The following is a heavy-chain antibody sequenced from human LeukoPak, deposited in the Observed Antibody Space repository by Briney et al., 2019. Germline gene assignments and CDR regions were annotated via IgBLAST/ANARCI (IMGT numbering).Heavy chain of an antibody. CDR1: GFTFSSYG. Sequence: PGGSLRLSCAASGFTFSSYGMHWVRQAPGKGLEWVAVISYDGSNKYYADSVKGRFTISRDNSKNTLYLQMNSLRAEDTAVYYCAKDWFRRAVAGSYFDYWGQGTLVTVSS. V-gene: IGHV3-30*18. CDR2: ISYDGSNK. J-gene: IGHJ4*02. CDR3: AKDWFRRAVAGSYFDY. D-gene: IGHD6-19*01.